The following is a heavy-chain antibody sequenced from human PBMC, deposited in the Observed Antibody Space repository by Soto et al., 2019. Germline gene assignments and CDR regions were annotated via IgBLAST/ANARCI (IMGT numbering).Heavy chain of an antibody. CDR2: SRNKDNSYST. V-gene: IGHV3-72*01. Sequence: EVQLVESGGGLVQPGGSLRLSCAASGFTFSDHYMDWVRQAPGKGLEWVGRSRNKDNSYSTEYAASVKGRFTISRDESKNSLYLQMNSLKTDDTAVYYCARFSGSYTRGLDYWGQGTLVTVSS. CDR1: GFTFSDHY. CDR3: ARFSGSYTRGLDY. J-gene: IGHJ4*02. D-gene: IGHD1-26*01.